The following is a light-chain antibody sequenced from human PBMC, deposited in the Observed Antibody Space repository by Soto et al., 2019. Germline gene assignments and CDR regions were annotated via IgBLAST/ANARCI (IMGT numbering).Light chain of an antibody. Sequence: QPVLTQSPSASASLGASVKPTCTLSSGHSSYAIAWHQQQPEKGPRYLMKLNSDGSHSKGDGIPDRFSGSSSGAERYLTISSLQSEDEADYYCQTWGTGLNWVFGGGTKLTVL. J-gene: IGLJ3*02. V-gene: IGLV4-69*01. CDR2: LNSDGSH. CDR1: SGHSSYA. CDR3: QTWGTGLNWV.